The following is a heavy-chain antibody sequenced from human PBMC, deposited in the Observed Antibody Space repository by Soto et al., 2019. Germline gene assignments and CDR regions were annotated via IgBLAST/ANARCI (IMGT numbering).Heavy chain of an antibody. CDR1: GYTFNTYY. V-gene: IGHV1-46*02. Sequence: QVQLVQSGAEVRKPGASVKVSCKPSGYTFNTYYLHWLRQAPGQALEWMGVIHPSGGGITYDQKFLGRVTVTRDTSTTTVFMELSSLRSDDTAVYYCARGGHIAVVTASFDNWGQGTLVTVSS. CDR2: IHPSGGGI. D-gene: IGHD2-21*02. J-gene: IGHJ4*02. CDR3: ARGGHIAVVTASFDN.